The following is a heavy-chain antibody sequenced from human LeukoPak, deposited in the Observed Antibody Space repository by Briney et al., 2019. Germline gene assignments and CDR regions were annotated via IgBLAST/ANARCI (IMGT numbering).Heavy chain of an antibody. D-gene: IGHD3-22*01. CDR3: ASQRGLDDSSGSVDY. CDR2: INHSGST. Sequence: SETLSLTCAVYGGSFSGYYWSWIRQPPGKGLEWIGEINHSGSTNYNPSLKSRVTTSVDTSKNQFSLRLSSVTAADTAVYYCASQRGLDDSSGSVDYWGQGTLVTVSS. CDR1: GGSFSGYY. V-gene: IGHV4-34*01. J-gene: IGHJ4*02.